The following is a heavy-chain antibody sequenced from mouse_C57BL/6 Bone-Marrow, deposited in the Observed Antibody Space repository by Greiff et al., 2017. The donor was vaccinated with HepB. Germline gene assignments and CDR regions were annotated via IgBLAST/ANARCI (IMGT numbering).Heavy chain of an antibody. V-gene: IGHV2-2*01. CDR1: GFSLTSYG. CDR3: ASTGSSFYWYFDV. CDR2: IWSGGST. J-gene: IGHJ1*03. Sequence: LQESGPGLVQPSQSLSITCTVSGFSLTSYGVHWVRQSPGKGLEWLGVIWSGGSTDYNAAFISRLSISKDNSKSQVFFKMNSLQADDTAIYYCASTGSSFYWYFDVWGTGTTVTVSS. D-gene: IGHD1-1*01.